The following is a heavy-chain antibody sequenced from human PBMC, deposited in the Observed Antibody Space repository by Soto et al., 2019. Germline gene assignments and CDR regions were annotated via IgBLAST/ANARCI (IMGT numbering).Heavy chain of an antibody. J-gene: IGHJ6*02. CDR2: IYYSGST. CDR1: GGSISSYY. D-gene: IGHD1-7*01. Sequence: QVQLQESGPGLVKPSETLSLTCTVSGGSISSYYWSWIRQPPGKGLEWIGYIYYSGSTNYNPSLKSRVTISVDTSKNQFSLKLSSVTAADTAVYYCARDHPTGTTSGYYGIDVRGQGTTVTVSS. V-gene: IGHV4-59*01. CDR3: ARDHPTGTTSGYYGIDV.